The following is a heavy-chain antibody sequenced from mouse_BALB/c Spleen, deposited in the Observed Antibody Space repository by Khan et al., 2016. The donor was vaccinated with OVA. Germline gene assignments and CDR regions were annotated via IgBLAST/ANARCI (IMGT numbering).Heavy chain of an antibody. CDR3: VRDGAYHRNDGWFAY. CDR1: GYTFTSYT. CDR2: INPSNGYT. D-gene: IGHD2-14*01. V-gene: IGHV1-4*01. J-gene: IGHJ3*01. Sequence: QVQLKQSGAELARPGASVKMSCKASGYTFTSYTIHWIKPRPGQGLEWIGYINPSNGYTNYNQKFKDKATLTADKSSTTAHMQLSSLTSDDSAVYNCVRDGAYHRNDGWFAYWGQGTLVTVSA.